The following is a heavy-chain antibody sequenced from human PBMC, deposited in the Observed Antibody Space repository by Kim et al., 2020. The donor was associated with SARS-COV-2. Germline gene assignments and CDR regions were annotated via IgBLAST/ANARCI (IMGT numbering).Heavy chain of an antibody. V-gene: IGHV1-18*01. D-gene: IGHD5-12*01. CDR1: GHIFTTYG. Sequence: ASVKVSCKASGHIFTTYGISWVRQAPGQGLEWMGWISVYNGNTNYGQNFQGRVTMTTDTSTSIAYMELRSLRFDDTAVYYCASGYSNGWGLGYYYYFGMDVWGQGTTVTVSS. CDR2: ISVYNGNT. CDR3: ASGYSNGWGLGYYYYFGMDV. J-gene: IGHJ6*02.